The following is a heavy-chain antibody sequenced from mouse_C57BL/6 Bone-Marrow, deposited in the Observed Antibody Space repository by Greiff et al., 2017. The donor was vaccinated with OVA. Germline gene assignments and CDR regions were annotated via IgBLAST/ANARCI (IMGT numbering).Heavy chain of an antibody. J-gene: IGHJ2*01. CDR3: ARRADYGPYYFDY. CDR2: IYPGDGDT. Sequence: VQLQQSGPELVKPGASVKISCKASGYAFSSSWMNWVKQRPGKGLEWIGRIYPGDGDTNYNGKFKGKATLTADKSSSTAYMQLSSLTSEDSAVYFCARRADYGPYYFDYWGQGTTLTVSS. D-gene: IGHD1-2*01. V-gene: IGHV1-82*01. CDR1: GYAFSSSW.